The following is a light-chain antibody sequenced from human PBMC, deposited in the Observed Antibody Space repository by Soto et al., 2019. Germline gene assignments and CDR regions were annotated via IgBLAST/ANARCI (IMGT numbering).Light chain of an antibody. V-gene: IGKV3-20*01. CDR1: QSISSSF. J-gene: IGKJ5*01. CDR2: GAS. Sequence: PGERASLSCGASQSISSSFLAWYQQKPGQAPRLLIYGASSRATGIPDRFSGTGSETDFTLTIGRLEPEDFAVYYCQQYDNSPITFGQGTRLEIK. CDR3: QQYDNSPIT.